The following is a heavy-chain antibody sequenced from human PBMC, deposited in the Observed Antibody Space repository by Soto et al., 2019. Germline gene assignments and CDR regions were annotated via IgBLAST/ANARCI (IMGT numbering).Heavy chain of an antibody. CDR3: ARGTRYSDGYYAY. CDR1: GGSFSGYY. Sequence: PSETLSLTCAVYGGSFSGYYWSWIRQPPGKGLEWIGEINHSGSTNYNPSLKSRVTISVDTSKNQFSLKLSSVTAADTAVYYCARGTRYSDGYYAYWGQGTLVTVSS. D-gene: IGHD5-18*01. CDR2: INHSGST. J-gene: IGHJ4*02. V-gene: IGHV4-34*01.